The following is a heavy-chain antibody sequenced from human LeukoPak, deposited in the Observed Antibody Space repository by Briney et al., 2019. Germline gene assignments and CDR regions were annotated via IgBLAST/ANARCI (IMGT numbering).Heavy chain of an antibody. Sequence: PGGSPRLSCAASGFIFSSYAMHWVRQAPGKGLEYVSAISGDGGTTYYANSMKGRFTISRDNPKNTLYFQMDRLRAEDMAVYYCARGGTKGPHDAYDIWGQGTVVAVSS. CDR2: ISGDGGTT. CDR1: GFIFSSYA. D-gene: IGHD2-8*01. CDR3: ARGGTKGPHDAYDI. J-gene: IGHJ3*02. V-gene: IGHV3-64*01.